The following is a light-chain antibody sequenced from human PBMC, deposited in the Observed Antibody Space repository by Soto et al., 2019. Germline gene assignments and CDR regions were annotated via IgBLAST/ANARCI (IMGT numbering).Light chain of an antibody. J-gene: IGKJ2*01. CDR2: GAS. V-gene: IGKV3-20*01. CDR1: QSISSND. CDR3: QQYGGSPLHT. Sequence: EIVLTQSPGTLSLSPGERATLSCRASQSISSNDLAWYHQRPGQAPRLLIYGASSRATGIPGRFSGSGSGTDLTLSISRLEPEDFAVYYCQQYGGSPLHTFGQGTKVEIK.